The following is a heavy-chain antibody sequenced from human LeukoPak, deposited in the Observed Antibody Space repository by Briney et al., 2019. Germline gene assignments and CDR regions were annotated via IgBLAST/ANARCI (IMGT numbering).Heavy chain of an antibody. CDR2: ISSSGSTI. Sequence: GGPQRLSCEAYGFTFSDYYMRWIRQAPGKRMEWVSYISSSGSTIYYADSVKGRFTISRDNAKNSLYLQMNSLRAEDTAVYYCARGADYAELNSNDYWGQGALATVSS. CDR3: ARGADYAELNSNDY. V-gene: IGHV3-11*01. D-gene: IGHD4/OR15-4a*01. CDR1: GFTFSDYY. J-gene: IGHJ4*02.